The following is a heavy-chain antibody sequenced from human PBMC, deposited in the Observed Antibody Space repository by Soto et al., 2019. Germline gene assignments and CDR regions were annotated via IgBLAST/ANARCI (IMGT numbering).Heavy chain of an antibody. CDR2: IYWDDDK. CDR3: AHTPLPGGSDAAWGTGQKNNWFDP. Sequence: SGPTLVNPTQTLTLTCTFSGFSLSTSGVGVGWIRQPPGKALEWLALIYWDDDKRYSPSLKSRLTITKDTSKNQVVLTMTNMDPVDTATYYCAHTPLPGGSDAAWGTGQKNNWFDPWGQGTLVTVSS. V-gene: IGHV2-5*02. D-gene: IGHD3-16*01. CDR1: GFSLSTSGVG. J-gene: IGHJ5*02.